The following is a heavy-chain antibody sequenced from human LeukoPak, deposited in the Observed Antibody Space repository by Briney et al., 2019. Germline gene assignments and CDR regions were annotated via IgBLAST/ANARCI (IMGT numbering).Heavy chain of an antibody. CDR2: ISSSGSTI. D-gene: IGHD2-2*01. V-gene: IGHV3-11*01. Sequence: PGGSLRLSCPASGFTFSDYYMSWIRQAPGKGLEWVSYISSSGSTIYYADSVKGRFTISRDNSKNTLYLQMNSLRAEDTAVYYCAKDAPVNIVVVPAANSWGQGTLVTVSS. CDR3: AKDAPVNIVVVPAANS. J-gene: IGHJ4*02. CDR1: GFTFSDYY.